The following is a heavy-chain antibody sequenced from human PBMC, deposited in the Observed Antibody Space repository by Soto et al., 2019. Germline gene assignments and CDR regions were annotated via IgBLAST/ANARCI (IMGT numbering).Heavy chain of an antibody. V-gene: IGHV4-59*13. CDR2: IYYDGTT. Sequence: QVQLQESGPGLVKTSETLSLTCGVSGGSIRNYFWRWIRQRPGKSLEWIGYIYYDGTTKYRPSLESRVTMSVDTSQNQFSLHLTSVTAADTAVYFCARGGGSFGPYYYYAMDVWGQGTTVTVSS. J-gene: IGHJ6*02. CDR3: ARGGGSFGPYYYYAMDV. D-gene: IGHD3-10*01. CDR1: GGSIRNYF.